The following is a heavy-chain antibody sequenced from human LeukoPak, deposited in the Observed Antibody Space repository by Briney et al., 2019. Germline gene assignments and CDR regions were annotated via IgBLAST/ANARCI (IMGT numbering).Heavy chain of an antibody. CDR3: ARDARGYSYGYDY. CDR1: GGSFSGYY. D-gene: IGHD5-18*01. Sequence: PSETLSLTCAVYGGSFSGYYWSWIRQPPGKGLEWIGEINHSGSTNYNPSLKSRVTISVDTSKNQFSLKLSSVTAADTAVYYCARDARGYSYGYDYWGQGTLVTVSS. V-gene: IGHV4-34*01. J-gene: IGHJ4*02. CDR2: INHSGST.